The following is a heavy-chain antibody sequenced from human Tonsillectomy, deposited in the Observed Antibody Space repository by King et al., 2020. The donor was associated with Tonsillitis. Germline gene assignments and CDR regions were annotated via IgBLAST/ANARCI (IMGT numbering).Heavy chain of an antibody. CDR3: ARTRLGSGWLQFLHYYYGMDV. Sequence: HVQLVESGGGVVQPGRSLRLSCAASGFTFSSYAMHWVRQAPGKGLEWVAVISYDGSNKYYADSVKGRFTITRDNSKNTLYLQMNSLRAEDTAVYYCARTRLGSGWLQFLHYYYGMDVWGQGTTVTVSS. D-gene: IGHD5-24*01. V-gene: IGHV3-30*04. CDR2: ISYDGSNK. CDR1: GFTFSSYA. J-gene: IGHJ6*02.